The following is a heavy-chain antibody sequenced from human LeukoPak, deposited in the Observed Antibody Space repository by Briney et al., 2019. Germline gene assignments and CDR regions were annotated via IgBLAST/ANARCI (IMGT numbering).Heavy chain of an antibody. CDR1: GFTFSSYE. CDR3: ARGHYDILTGNYKWTPDY. CDR2: IHSGGSDI. D-gene: IGHD3-9*01. J-gene: IGHJ4*02. Sequence: GGSLRLSCVASGFTFSSYEMNWVRQAPGRGLEWVSSIHSGGSDIYYADSVKGRFTVSRDNAKNSLFLQMNSLRAEDTALYYCARGHYDILTGNYKWTPDYWGQGTLVTVSS. V-gene: IGHV3-21*06.